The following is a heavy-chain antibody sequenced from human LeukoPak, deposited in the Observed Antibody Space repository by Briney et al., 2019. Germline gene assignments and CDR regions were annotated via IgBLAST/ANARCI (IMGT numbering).Heavy chain of an antibody. Sequence: ASVKVSCKASGYTFTSYGISWVRQAPGQGLEWMGWISAYNGNTNYAQKLQGRVTMTTDTSTSTAYMELRSLRSDDTAVYYCARRGGGSSRYGFYYYYMDVWGKGTTVTVSS. CDR2: ISAYNGNT. V-gene: IGHV1-18*01. CDR3: ARRGGGSSRYGFYYYYMDV. D-gene: IGHD6-13*01. CDR1: GYTFTSYG. J-gene: IGHJ6*03.